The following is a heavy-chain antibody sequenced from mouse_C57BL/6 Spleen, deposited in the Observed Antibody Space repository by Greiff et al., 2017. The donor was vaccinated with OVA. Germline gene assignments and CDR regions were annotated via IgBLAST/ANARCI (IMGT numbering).Heavy chain of an antibody. D-gene: IGHD2-12*01. Sequence: QVQLKQSGAELMKPGASVKLSCKATGYTFTGYWIEWVKQRPGHGLEWIGEILPGSGSTNYNEKFKGKATFTADTSSNTAYMQLSSLTTEDSAIYYCARRGVYDCWLAYWGQGTLVTVSA. CDR2: ILPGSGST. J-gene: IGHJ3*01. CDR3: ARRGVYDCWLAY. V-gene: IGHV1-9*01. CDR1: GYTFTGYW.